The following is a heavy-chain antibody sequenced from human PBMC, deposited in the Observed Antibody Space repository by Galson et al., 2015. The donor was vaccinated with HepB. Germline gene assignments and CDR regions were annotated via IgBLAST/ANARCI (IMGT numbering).Heavy chain of an antibody. J-gene: IGHJ4*02. CDR3: ARDYSSGWYDY. CDR1: GYTFTSYG. Sequence: SVKVSCKASGYTFTSYGISWVRQAPGQGLEWMGWISAYNGNTNYAQKLQGRVTMTTDTSTSTAYTELRSLRSDDTAVYYCARDYSSGWYDYWGQGTLVTVSS. D-gene: IGHD6-19*01. V-gene: IGHV1-18*04. CDR2: ISAYNGNT.